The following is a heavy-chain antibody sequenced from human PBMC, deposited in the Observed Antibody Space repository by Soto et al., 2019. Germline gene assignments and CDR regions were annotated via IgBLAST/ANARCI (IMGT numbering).Heavy chain of an antibody. Sequence: PVGSLRLSCAASGFTFSSYWMSWVRQAPGKGLEWVANIKQDGSEKYYVDSVKGRFTISRDNAKNSLYLQMNSLRAEDTAVYYCARDTVYYYYYYGMDVWGQGTTVTVSS. J-gene: IGHJ6*02. V-gene: IGHV3-7*01. CDR1: GFTFSSYW. D-gene: IGHD4-4*01. CDR3: ARDTVYYYYYYGMDV. CDR2: IKQDGSEK.